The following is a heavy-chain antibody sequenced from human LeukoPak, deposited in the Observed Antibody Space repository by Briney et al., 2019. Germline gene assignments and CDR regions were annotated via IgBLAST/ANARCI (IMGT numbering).Heavy chain of an antibody. Sequence: GGSLRLSCAASGFTVSSNYMSWVRQAPGKGLEWVSAIYSGGSTYYADSVKGRFTISRDNSKNTLYLQMNSLRAEDTAVYYCARDGDYDSSGFFLDYWGQGTLVTVSS. J-gene: IGHJ4*02. V-gene: IGHV3-53*01. CDR3: ARDGDYDSSGFFLDY. D-gene: IGHD3-22*01. CDR2: IYSGGST. CDR1: GFTVSSNY.